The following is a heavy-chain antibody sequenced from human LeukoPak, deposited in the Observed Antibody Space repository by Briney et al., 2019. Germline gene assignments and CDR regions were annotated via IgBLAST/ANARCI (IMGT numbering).Heavy chain of an antibody. CDR3: ARDMTTMVRGVIVSYFDL. CDR1: GFTFSTYA. CDR2: ISSDGGRQ. Sequence: PGGSLRLSCAASGFTFSTYAIHWVRQAPGKGLEWVALISSDGGRQYYADSVKGRFTISRDNSKNTVYVQMNSLRAEDTAVYYCARDMTTMVRGVIVSYFDLWGRGTLVTVSS. D-gene: IGHD3-10*01. V-gene: IGHV3-30*04. J-gene: IGHJ2*01.